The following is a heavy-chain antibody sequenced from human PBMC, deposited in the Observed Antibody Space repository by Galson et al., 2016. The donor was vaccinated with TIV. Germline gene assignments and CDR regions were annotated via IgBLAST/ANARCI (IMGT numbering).Heavy chain of an antibody. V-gene: IGHV3-9*01. CDR3: AKDKGLYPNYMDV. CDR1: GFRFDDYA. D-gene: IGHD2-8*01. CDR2: ISWNSGSI. Sequence: LRLSCAASGFRFDDYAMQWVRQAPGKGLEWVSGISWNSGSIDYADSVKGRFTISRDNAQNFLYLQMNSLRAEDTALYYCAKDKGLYPNYMDVWGKGTTVTVSS. J-gene: IGHJ6*03.